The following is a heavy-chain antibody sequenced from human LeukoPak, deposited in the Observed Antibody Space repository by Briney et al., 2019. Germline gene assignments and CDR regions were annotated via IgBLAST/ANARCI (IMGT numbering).Heavy chain of an antibody. Sequence: ASVKVSCKASGGTFSSYAISWVRQAPGQGLEWMGGIIPIFGTANYAQKFQGRVTITTDESTSTAYMELRSLRSDDTAVYYCARDPPVLRYFDWLLEDAFDIWGQGTMVTVSS. D-gene: IGHD3-9*01. CDR1: GGTFSSYA. CDR2: IIPIFGTA. J-gene: IGHJ3*02. V-gene: IGHV1-69*05. CDR3: ARDPPVLRYFDWLLEDAFDI.